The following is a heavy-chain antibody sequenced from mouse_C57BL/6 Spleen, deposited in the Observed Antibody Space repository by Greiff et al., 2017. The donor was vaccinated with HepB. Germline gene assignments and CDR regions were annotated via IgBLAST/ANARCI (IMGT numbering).Heavy chain of an antibody. J-gene: IGHJ4*01. CDR1: GFTFSSYA. Sequence: EVQLQQSGGGLVKPGGSLKLSCAASGFTFSSYAMSWVRQTPEKRLEWVATISDGGSYTYYPDNVKGRFTISRDNAKNNLYLQMSHLKSEDTAMYYCARRAPSTVVAPYYAMDYWGQGTSVTVSS. V-gene: IGHV5-4*01. D-gene: IGHD1-1*01. CDR3: ARRAPSTVVAPYYAMDY. CDR2: ISDGGSYT.